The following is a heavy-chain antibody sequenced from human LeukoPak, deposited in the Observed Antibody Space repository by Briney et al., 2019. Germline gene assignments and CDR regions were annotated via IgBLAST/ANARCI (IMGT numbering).Heavy chain of an antibody. Sequence: PVGSLRLSSAPSLFTASSYNMICVPHTPQKRPEWVSYISPGSSTIYYADSLKGRFTISRDNAKNSLFLQMNGLRAEDTAVYYCARYDYSGSYLDNWGQGTLVTVSS. V-gene: IGHV3-48*01. D-gene: IGHD1-26*01. CDR1: LFTASSYN. CDR2: ISPGSSTI. CDR3: ARYDYSGSYLDN. J-gene: IGHJ4*02.